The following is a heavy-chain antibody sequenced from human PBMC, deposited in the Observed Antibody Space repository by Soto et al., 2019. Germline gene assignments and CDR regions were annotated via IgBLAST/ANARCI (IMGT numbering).Heavy chain of an antibody. J-gene: IGHJ4*02. Sequence: QVQLQESGPGLVKPSETLSLTCSVSGGSISNYYWSWIRQPPGMGLEWIANIYSSGSANYNPSLKSRVTISVDTSKNQFSLKLSSVTAADPAVYYCARDRLGLRYWGQGTLVTVSS. CDR2: IYSSGSA. V-gene: IGHV4-4*08. CDR3: ARDRLGLRY. CDR1: GGSISNYY. D-gene: IGHD2-21*01.